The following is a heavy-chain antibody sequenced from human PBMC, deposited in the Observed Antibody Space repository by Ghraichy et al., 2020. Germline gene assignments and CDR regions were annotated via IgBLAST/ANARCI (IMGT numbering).Heavy chain of an antibody. CDR2: IKQDGSEK. J-gene: IGHJ4*02. CDR1: GFTFSSYW. V-gene: IGHV3-7*01. CDR3: ARDRPIRLYDSSGYGGY. D-gene: IGHD3-22*01. Sequence: GESLNISCAASGFTFSSYWMSWVRQAPGKELEWVANIKQDGSEKYYVDSVKGRFTISRDNAKNSLYLQMNSLRAEDTAVYYCARDRPIRLYDSSGYGGYWGQGTLVTISS.